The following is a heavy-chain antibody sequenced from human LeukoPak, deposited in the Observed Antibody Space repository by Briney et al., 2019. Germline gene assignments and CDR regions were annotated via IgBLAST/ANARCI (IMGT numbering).Heavy chain of an antibody. CDR1: GYTFTSYG. CDR2: ISAYNGNT. Sequence: ASVKVPCKASGYTFTSYGISWVRQAPGQGLEWVGWISAYNGNTNYAQNLQGRVTMTTDTSTRTAYMELRSLRSDDTALYYCARGYTATGNWYFDLWGRGTLVSVSS. J-gene: IGHJ2*01. V-gene: IGHV1-18*01. D-gene: IGHD1-1*01. CDR3: ARGYTATGNWYFDL.